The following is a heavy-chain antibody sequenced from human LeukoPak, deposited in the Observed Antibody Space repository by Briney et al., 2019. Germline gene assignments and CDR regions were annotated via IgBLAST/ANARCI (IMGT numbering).Heavy chain of an antibody. CDR3: ARDPDDRSGLDAFET. CDR1: GFIVSNNY. J-gene: IGHJ3*02. CDR2: MHSDGRT. V-gene: IGHV3-53*01. Sequence: GGSLSLSCAASGFIVSNNYMNWVRQASGKGLEWVSVMHSDGRTFYADSVKGRFTISRDKSKNMFYLQMDSLRAEDTAVYYCARDPDDRSGLDAFETWGQGTKVTVS. D-gene: IGHD3-22*01.